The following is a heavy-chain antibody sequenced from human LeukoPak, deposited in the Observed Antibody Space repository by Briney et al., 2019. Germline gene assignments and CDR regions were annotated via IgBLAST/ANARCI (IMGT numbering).Heavy chain of an antibody. J-gene: IGHJ4*02. V-gene: IGHV3-15*01. CDR1: GFTFSSYA. D-gene: IGHD2-8*01. CDR2: IKRKTDGGTT. CDR3: TTWGALID. Sequence: SGGSLRLSCAASGFTFSSYAMSWVRQAPGKGLEWVGRIKRKTDGGTTDYAAPVKGRFTISRDDSKNTLYLQMNSLKTEDTAVYYCTTWGALIDWGQGTLVTVSS.